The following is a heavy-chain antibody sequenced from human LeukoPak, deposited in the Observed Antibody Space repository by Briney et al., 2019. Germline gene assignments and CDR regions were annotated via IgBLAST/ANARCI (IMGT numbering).Heavy chain of an antibody. V-gene: IGHV5-51*01. CDR3: ARLFRCSCGSCHPDY. Sequence: GESLKISCKGSGYSFSSYGIGWLRQMPGKGLEWMGLIYPGDSDTRYSPSFQGQVTISAEKYISTAYLQWSSLKASDTAMYYCARLFRCSCGSCHPDYWGQGTLVTVSS. CDR1: GYSFSSYG. J-gene: IGHJ4*02. CDR2: IYPGDSDT. D-gene: IGHD2-15*01.